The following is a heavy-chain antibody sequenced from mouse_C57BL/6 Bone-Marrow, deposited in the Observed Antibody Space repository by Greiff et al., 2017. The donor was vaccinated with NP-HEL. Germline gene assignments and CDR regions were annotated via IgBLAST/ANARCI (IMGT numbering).Heavy chain of an antibody. J-gene: IGHJ4*01. D-gene: IGHD1-1*01. CDR1: GFTFSDYG. V-gene: IGHV5-15*01. Sequence: EVKLMESGGGLVQPGGSLKLSCAASGFTFSDYGMAWVRQAPRKGPEWVAFISNLAYSIYYADTVTGRFTISRENAKNTLYLEMSSLRYEDTDMYYCARQGYYYGSSYVRAMDYWGQGTSVTVSS. CDR2: ISNLAYSI. CDR3: ARQGYYYGSSYVRAMDY.